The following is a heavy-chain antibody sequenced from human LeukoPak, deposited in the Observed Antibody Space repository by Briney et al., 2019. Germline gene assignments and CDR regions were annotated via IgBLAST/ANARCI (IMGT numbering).Heavy chain of an antibody. D-gene: IGHD2-2*01. CDR2: ISAYNGNT. CDR3: ARDALGYCSSTSCYVWFDP. CDR1: GYTFTSYG. Sequence: GASVKVSCKASGYTFTSYGISWVRQAPGQGLEWMGWISAYNGNTNYAQKLQGRVTMTTDTSTSTAYMELRSLRSDDTAVYYCARDALGYCSSTSCYVWFDPWGQGTLVTVSS. J-gene: IGHJ5*02. V-gene: IGHV1-18*04.